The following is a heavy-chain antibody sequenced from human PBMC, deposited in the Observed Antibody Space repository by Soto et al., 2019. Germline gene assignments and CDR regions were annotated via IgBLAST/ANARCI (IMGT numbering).Heavy chain of an antibody. D-gene: IGHD2-21*01. CDR2: VFWNDDK. Sequence: QITLKESGPTLVKPTQTLTLTCTFSGFSFGVSGVGVGWIRQPPGRALEWLGLVFWNDDKRYSPSLESRLTLTKDTSNNQVGLTVPNLDPGDTGTYYCARAYTYDFDHWGQGTLVTVSS. V-gene: IGHV2-5*04. J-gene: IGHJ4*02. CDR3: ARAYTYDFDH. CDR1: GFSFGVSGVG.